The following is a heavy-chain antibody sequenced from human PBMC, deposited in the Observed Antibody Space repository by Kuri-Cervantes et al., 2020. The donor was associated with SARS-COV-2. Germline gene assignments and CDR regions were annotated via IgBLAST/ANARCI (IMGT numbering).Heavy chain of an antibody. D-gene: IGHD3-3*01. CDR2: ISGSGGST. Sequence: LSLTCAASGFTFSDYYMSWIRQAPGKGLEWVSAISGSGGSTYYADSVKGRFTISRDNSKNTLYLQMNSLRAEDTAVYYCAKSSTITIFGVVIIPEYFQHWGQGTLVTVSS. V-gene: IGHV3-23*01. CDR1: GFTFSDYY. CDR3: AKSSTITIFGVVIIPEYFQH. J-gene: IGHJ1*01.